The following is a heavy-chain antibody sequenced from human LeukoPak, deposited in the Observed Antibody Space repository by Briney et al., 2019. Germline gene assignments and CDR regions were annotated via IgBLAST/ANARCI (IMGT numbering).Heavy chain of an antibody. CDR1: GGTFSSYS. V-gene: IGHV1-69*16. CDR2: IMPLLNTA. Sequence: SVKVSCKASGGTFSSYSITWVRQAPGQGLEWMGGIMPLLNTANYAQQFQGRVTITTDESTSTAYMELSSLRSEDTAVYYCASKAGNWFDPWGQGTLVTVSS. CDR3: ASKAGNWFDP. J-gene: IGHJ5*02.